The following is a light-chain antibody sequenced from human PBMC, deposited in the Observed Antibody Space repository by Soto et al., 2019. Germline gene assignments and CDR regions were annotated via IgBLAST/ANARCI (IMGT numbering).Light chain of an antibody. CDR2: LAS. Sequence: DIVMTQSPDSLAVSLGERATINCKSSQSVLYSSNNNKYLALYQQKPGQPPKLLIYLASTRESGVPDRFSGSGSGTDLTLTIRSLQAEDVAVYYCQQYYSTPLTFGQGTQGEIK. J-gene: IGKJ1*01. CDR3: QQYYSTPLT. CDR1: QSVLYSSNNNKY. V-gene: IGKV4-1*01.